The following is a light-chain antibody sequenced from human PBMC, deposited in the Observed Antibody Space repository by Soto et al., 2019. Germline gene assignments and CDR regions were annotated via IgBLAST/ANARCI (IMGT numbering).Light chain of an antibody. CDR1: QSVTSNY. CDR2: GAS. V-gene: IGKV3-20*01. Sequence: IVLTQSPCTLSLSPWERATLSCRASQSVTSNYLAWYQQKPGQAPRLLIYGASNRATGIPDRFSGSGSGTGFTLTISRLEPEDFAVYYCQQYGSSGTFGQGNKVDIK. J-gene: IGKJ1*01. CDR3: QQYGSSGT.